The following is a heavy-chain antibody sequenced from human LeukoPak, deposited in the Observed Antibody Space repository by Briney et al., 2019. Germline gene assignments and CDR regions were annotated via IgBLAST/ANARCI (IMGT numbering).Heavy chain of an antibody. Sequence: PSETLSLTCAVSGYSISSSNWWGWIRQPPGKGLEWIGYIYHSGSTNYNPSLKSRVTISVDTSKNQFSLKLSSVTAADTAVYYCARRPGTGYYRGPRAVDYWGQGTLVTVSS. CDR3: ARRPGTGYYRGPRAVDY. D-gene: IGHD3/OR15-3a*01. V-gene: IGHV4-28*01. CDR1: GYSISSSNW. CDR2: IYHSGST. J-gene: IGHJ4*02.